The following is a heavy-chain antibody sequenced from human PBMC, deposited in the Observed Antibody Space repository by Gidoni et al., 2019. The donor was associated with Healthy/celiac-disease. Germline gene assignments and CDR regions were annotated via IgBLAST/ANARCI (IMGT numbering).Heavy chain of an antibody. CDR3: AREGKYSSWADY. CDR2: ISSSSSTI. Sequence: EVQLVESGGGLVQPGGSLRLSCAASGSTFSSDSKNWVRQVPGKGMEWGASISSSSSTIYYADSLKGRFTIARDNAKNSLYLQMNSLRAEDTAVYYCAREGKYSSWADYWGQGTLVTVSS. J-gene: IGHJ4*02. CDR1: GSTFSSDS. D-gene: IGHD6-6*01. V-gene: IGHV3-48*01.